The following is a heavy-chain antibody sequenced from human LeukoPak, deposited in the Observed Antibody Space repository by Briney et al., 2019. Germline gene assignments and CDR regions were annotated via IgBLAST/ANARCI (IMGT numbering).Heavy chain of an antibody. CDR3: AKSREYYCYYGMDV. CDR1: GFTFDDYA. J-gene: IGHJ6*02. CDR2: ISWNSGSI. Sequence: GRSLRLSCAASGFTFDDYAMHWVRQAPGKGLEWVSGISWNSGSIGYADSVKGRFTISRDNAKNSLYLQMNSLRAEDTALYYCAKSREYYCYYGMDVWGQGTTVTVSS. V-gene: IGHV3-9*01.